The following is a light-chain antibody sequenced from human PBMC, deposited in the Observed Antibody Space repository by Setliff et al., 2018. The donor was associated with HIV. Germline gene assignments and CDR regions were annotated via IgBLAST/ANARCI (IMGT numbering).Light chain of an antibody. Sequence: QSALTQPASVSGSPGQSITISCTGTSNDVGAYNTVYWYQQHPGEAPKLMIYDVSTRPSGVSNRFSGSKSGNTASLTISGLQTEDEADYYGSSYTSSSTDVFGTGTKVTVL. CDR1: SNDVGAYNT. J-gene: IGLJ1*01. V-gene: IGLV2-14*01. CDR3: SSYTSSSTDV. CDR2: DVS.